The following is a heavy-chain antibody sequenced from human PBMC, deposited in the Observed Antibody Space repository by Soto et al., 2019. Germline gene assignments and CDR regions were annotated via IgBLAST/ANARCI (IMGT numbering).Heavy chain of an antibody. CDR1: GGSISSYY. CDR3: ARRYGGTFDY. D-gene: IGHD2-15*01. J-gene: IGHJ4*02. Sequence: PSETLSLTCTVSGGSISSYYWSWIRQPPGKGLEWIGYIYYSGGTNYNPSLKSRVTISVDTSKNQFSLKLSSVTAADTAVYYCARRYGGTFDYRAQGTPVTVSS. V-gene: IGHV4-59*08. CDR2: IYYSGGT.